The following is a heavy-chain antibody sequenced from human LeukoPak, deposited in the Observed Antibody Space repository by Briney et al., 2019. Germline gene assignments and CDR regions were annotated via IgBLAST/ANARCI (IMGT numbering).Heavy chain of an antibody. Sequence: ASVKVSCKASGYTFTSYDINWVRQATGQGLEWMGWMNPNSGNTGYAQKFQGRVTITRNTSISTAYMELSSLRSEDTAVYYCARVRTGGYCSSTSCYKYNWFDPWGQGTLVTVST. D-gene: IGHD2-2*01. V-gene: IGHV1-8*03. CDR2: MNPNSGNT. J-gene: IGHJ5*02. CDR1: GYTFTSYD. CDR3: ARVRTGGYCSSTSCYKYNWFDP.